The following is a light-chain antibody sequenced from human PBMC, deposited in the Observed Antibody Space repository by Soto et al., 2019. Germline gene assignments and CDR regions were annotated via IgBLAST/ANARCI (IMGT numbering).Light chain of an antibody. CDR1: ESINKY. J-gene: IGKJ5*01. CDR3: QQRSVWPIT. CDR2: VTS. V-gene: IGKV1-39*01. Sequence: DIQMTQSPSSLSASVGDTLTITCRASESINKYLSWYQHKPGNAPNLLVYVTSILQSGVPSRFSGSGSGTDFTLTISGLEPEDFAVYYCQQRSVWPITFGQGTRLEIK.